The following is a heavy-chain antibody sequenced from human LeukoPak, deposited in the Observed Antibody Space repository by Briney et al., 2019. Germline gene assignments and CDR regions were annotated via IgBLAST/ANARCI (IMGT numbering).Heavy chain of an antibody. Sequence: GGSLRLSCAASGFTFSTYDMHWVRQTTGKGLEWVSGIGTSGDTHYPDSVEGRFTISRENAKNSLYLQMNSLRAGDTAVYYCTRGFYCSDHSCYVNGEFDYWGQGTLVTVFS. J-gene: IGHJ4*02. D-gene: IGHD2-2*01. CDR1: GFTFSTYD. V-gene: IGHV3-13*01. CDR3: TRGFYCSDHSCYVNGEFDY. CDR2: IGTSGDT.